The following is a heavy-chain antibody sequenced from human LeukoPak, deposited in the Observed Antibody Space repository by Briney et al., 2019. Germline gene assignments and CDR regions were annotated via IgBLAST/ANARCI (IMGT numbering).Heavy chain of an antibody. CDR1: GFTVSSNY. CDR2: IYSGGSA. V-gene: IGHV3-66*02. J-gene: IGHJ6*03. CDR3: ASSRLGFGELPRYYMDV. Sequence: RGSLRLSCAASGFTVSSNYMSWVRQAPGKGLEWVSVIYSGGSAYYADSVKGRFTISRDNSKNTLYLQMNSLRAEDTAVYYCASSRLGFGELPRYYMDVWGKGTTVTVSS. D-gene: IGHD3-10*01.